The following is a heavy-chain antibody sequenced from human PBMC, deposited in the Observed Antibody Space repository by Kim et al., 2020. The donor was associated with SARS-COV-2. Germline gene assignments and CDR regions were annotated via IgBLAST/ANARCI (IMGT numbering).Heavy chain of an antibody. CDR1: GFTFSDYY. D-gene: IGHD3-10*01. CDR2: ISSSGSTI. J-gene: IGHJ5*02. V-gene: IGHV3-11*04. Sequence: GWSLRLSCAASGFTFSDYYMSWIRQAPGKGLEWVSYISSSGSTIYYADSVKGRFTISRDNAKNSLYLQMNSLRAEDTAVYYCAREASVFRYFTMVRGVFNWFDPWGQGTLVTVSS. CDR3: AREASVFRYFTMVRGVFNWFDP.